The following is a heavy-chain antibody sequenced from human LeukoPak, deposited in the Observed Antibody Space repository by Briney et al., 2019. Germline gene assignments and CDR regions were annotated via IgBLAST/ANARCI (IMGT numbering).Heavy chain of an antibody. CDR3: AREGDNWNYVH. Sequence: PSETLSLTCTVSGGSISSSSYYWGWIRQPPGKGLERIGSIYYSGSTYYNPSLKSRVTISVDTSKNQFSLKLSSVTAADTAVYYCAREGDNWNYVHWGQGTLVTVSS. V-gene: IGHV4-39*07. CDR2: IYYSGST. J-gene: IGHJ4*02. CDR1: GGSISSSSYY. D-gene: IGHD1-7*01.